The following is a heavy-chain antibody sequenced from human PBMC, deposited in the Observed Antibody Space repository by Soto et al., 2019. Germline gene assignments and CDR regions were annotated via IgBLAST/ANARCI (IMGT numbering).Heavy chain of an antibody. CDR2: ISWKDEK. J-gene: IGHJ4*02. CDR3: AHRYGGNYYRWYFDS. CDR1: GLSISNSGAG. V-gene: IGHV2-5*01. D-gene: IGHD1-26*01. Sequence: PELGNATRTQRVNGTFSGLSISNSGAGVGWIRQSPGKAPEWLALISWKDEKRYNPGLKSRLTITKDTSKNQVVLTMTDLDPVDTATYFCAHRYGGNYYRWYFDSWGQGTPVTVS.